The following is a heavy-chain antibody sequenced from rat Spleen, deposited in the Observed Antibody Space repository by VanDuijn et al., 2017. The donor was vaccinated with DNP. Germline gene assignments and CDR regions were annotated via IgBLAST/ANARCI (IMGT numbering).Heavy chain of an antibody. CDR3: ARHGRRVFDY. J-gene: IGHJ2*01. D-gene: IGHD1-11*01. CDR2: ISYDGSST. CDR1: GFTFSKYG. V-gene: IGHV5-29*01. Sequence: EVQLAESGGGLAQPGRSMKLSCAASGFTFSKYGMAWVRQAPTKGLEWVATISYDGSSTYYRDSVKGRFTISRDNAKSTLYLQMNSLRSEDMATYYCARHGRRVFDYWGQGVMVTVSS.